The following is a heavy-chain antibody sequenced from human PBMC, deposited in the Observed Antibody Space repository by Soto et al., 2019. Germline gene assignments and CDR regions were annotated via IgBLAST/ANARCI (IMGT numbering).Heavy chain of an antibody. V-gene: IGHV4-30-4*01. J-gene: IGHJ6*02. CDR2: IYYSGST. Sequence: PSETLSLTCTVSGGSISSGDYYWSWIRQPPGKGLEWIGYIYYSGSTYYNPSLKSRVTISVDTSKNQFSLKLSSVTAADTAVYYCARVDGSGSYYTYYYGMDVWGQGTTVTVSS. CDR3: ARVDGSGSYYTYYYGMDV. D-gene: IGHD3-10*01. CDR1: GGSISSGDYY.